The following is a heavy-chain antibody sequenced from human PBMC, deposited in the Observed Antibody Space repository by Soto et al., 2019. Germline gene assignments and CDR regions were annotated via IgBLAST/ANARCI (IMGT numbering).Heavy chain of an antibody. CDR1: GFTFSSYA. J-gene: IGHJ6*02. CDR3: ARDFGSGYCTNGVCDPPIYYYYGMDV. Sequence: QVQLVESGGGVDQPGRSLRLSCAASGFTFSSYAMHWVRQAPGKGLEWVAVISYDGSNKYYADSVKGRFTISRDNSRNTLYLQMNSLRAEDTAVYYCARDFGSGYCTNGVCDPPIYYYYGMDVWGQGTTVTVSS. D-gene: IGHD2-8*01. CDR2: ISYDGSNK. V-gene: IGHV3-30-3*01.